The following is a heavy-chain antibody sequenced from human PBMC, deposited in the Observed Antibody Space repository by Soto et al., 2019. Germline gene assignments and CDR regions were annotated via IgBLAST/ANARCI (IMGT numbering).Heavy chain of an antibody. Sequence: PSETLSLTCTPSGGSISSYYWSWIRQPPGKGLEWIGYIYYSGSTNYNPSLKSRVTISVDTSKNQFYLKLSSVTAADTAVYYCAGSAVAGDDAFDIWGEGTMVTVSS. J-gene: IGHJ3*02. CDR2: IYYSGST. D-gene: IGHD6-19*01. V-gene: IGHV4-59*01. CDR3: AGSAVAGDDAFDI. CDR1: GGSISSYY.